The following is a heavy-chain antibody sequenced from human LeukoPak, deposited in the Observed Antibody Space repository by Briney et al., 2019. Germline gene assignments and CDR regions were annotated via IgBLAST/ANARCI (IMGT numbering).Heavy chain of an antibody. J-gene: IGHJ4*02. CDR1: GFTFSSYS. V-gene: IGHV3-21*01. Sequence: GSLRLSCAASGFTFSSYSMNWVRQAPGKGLEWVSSISSSSSYIYYADSVKGRFTISRDNAKNSLYLQMNSLRAEDTAVYYCARDGSDYGSGSFDYWGQGTLVTVSS. D-gene: IGHD3-10*01. CDR2: ISSSSSYI. CDR3: ARDGSDYGSGSFDY.